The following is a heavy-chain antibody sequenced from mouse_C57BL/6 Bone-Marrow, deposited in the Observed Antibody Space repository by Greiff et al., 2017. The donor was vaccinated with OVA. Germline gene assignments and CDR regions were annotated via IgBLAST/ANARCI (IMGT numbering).Heavy chain of an antibody. D-gene: IGHD1-1*01. V-gene: IGHV14-1*01. CDR3: SYYYGRRSWFAY. CDR2: IDPEDGDT. J-gene: IGHJ3*01. CDR1: GFNIKDYY. Sequence: EVQLQQSGAELVRPGASVKLSCTASGFNIKDYYMHWVKQRPEQGLEWIGRIDPEDGDTEYAPKFQGKATMTADTSSNTAYLQLSSLTSEDTAVYYCSYYYGRRSWFAYWGQGTLVTVSA.